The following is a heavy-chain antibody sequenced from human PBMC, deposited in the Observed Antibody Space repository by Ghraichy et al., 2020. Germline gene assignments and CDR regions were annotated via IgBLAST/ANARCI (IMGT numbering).Heavy chain of an antibody. CDR2: INNDGSGT. J-gene: IGHJ4*02. Sequence: GGSLRLSCEASGFTFNSFWMHWVRQAPGKGLVWVSCINNDGSGTNYADSVKGRFTVSRDNAKNTLYLQMNSLRTEDTAVYYCARDRPGYCSTSSCSYYFDHWGQGTLVNVS. CDR1: GFTFNSFW. D-gene: IGHD2-2*01. CDR3: ARDRPGYCSTSSCSYYFDH. V-gene: IGHV3-74*01.